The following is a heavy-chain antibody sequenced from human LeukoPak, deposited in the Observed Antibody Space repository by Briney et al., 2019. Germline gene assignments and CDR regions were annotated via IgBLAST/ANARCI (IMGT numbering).Heavy chain of an antibody. CDR2: IWYDGSNK. CDR3: AREDSNSWQLDY. Sequence: GGSLRLSCAASGFTFSSYGMHWVRQAPGKGLEWVAVIWYDGSNKYYADSVKGRFTISRDNSKNTLYLQMNSLRAEDTAVYYCAREDSNSWQLDYWGQGTLVTVSS. J-gene: IGHJ4*02. V-gene: IGHV3-33*08. CDR1: GFTFSSYG. D-gene: IGHD6-13*01.